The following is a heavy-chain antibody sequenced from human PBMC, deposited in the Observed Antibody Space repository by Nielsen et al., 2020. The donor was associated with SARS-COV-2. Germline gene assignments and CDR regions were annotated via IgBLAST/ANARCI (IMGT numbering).Heavy chain of an antibody. Sequence: GGSLRLSCAASGFTFSKYAMSWVRQSPGKGLEWVSGIFSNGAAAWYAESVKGRFTISRDNSKNTLYLLLNSLRAEDTAIYYCAKDETTSGVNFFHYWGQGALVTVSS. CDR2: IFSNGAAA. CDR1: GFTFSKYA. CDR3: AKDETTSGVNFFHY. D-gene: IGHD7-27*01. J-gene: IGHJ4*02. V-gene: IGHV3-23*01.